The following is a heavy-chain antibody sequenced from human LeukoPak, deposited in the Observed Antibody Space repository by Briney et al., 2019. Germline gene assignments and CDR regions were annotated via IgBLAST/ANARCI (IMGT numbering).Heavy chain of an antibody. J-gene: IGHJ4*02. CDR1: GGSISSYY. CDR3: GRYSSGWYEAWSY. D-gene: IGHD6-19*01. V-gene: IGHV4-59*01. Sequence: PSETLSLTCTVSGGSISSYYWSWIRQPPGKGLEWIWYIYYSGSTNYNPSLKSRVTISVDTSKNQFSLKLSSVTAADTAVYYWGRYSSGWYEAWSYWGQGTLVTVSS. CDR2: IYYSGST.